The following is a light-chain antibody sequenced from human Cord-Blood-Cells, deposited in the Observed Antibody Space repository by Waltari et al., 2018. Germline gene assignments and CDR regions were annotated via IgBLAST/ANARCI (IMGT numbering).Light chain of an antibody. CDR3: QQSYSTPFT. J-gene: IGKJ3*01. V-gene: IGKV1-39*01. CDR2: AAS. Sequence: DIPMTQSPSSLSASVGYRVTITCRASQSISSYLNWYQQKPGKAPKLLIYAASSLQSGVPSRFSGSGSGTDFTLTISSLQPEDFATYYCQQSYSTPFTFGPGTKVDIK. CDR1: QSISSY.